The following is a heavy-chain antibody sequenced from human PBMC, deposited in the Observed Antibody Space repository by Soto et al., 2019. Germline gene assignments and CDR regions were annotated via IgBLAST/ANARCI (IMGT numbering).Heavy chain of an antibody. J-gene: IGHJ4*02. CDR2: IYYSGST. V-gene: IGHV4-59*01. Sequence: QVQLQASGPGLVKPSETLSLTCTVSGGSISSYYWSWIRQPPGKGLEWIGYIYYSGSTNYNPSLKSRVTISVDTSKNQFSLKLSSVTAPDTALYYCARTYGPNFDYWGQGTLVTVSS. D-gene: IGHD3-10*01. CDR1: GGSISSYY. CDR3: ARTYGPNFDY.